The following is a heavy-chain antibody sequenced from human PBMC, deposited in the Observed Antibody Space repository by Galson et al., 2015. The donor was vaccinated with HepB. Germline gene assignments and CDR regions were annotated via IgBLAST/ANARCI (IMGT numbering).Heavy chain of an antibody. CDR1: GGTFSSYA. CDR3: ARAREEYTSSSGLSL. CDR2: IIPMYDIG. Sequence: SVKVSCKASGGTFSSYAIFGVRQAPGQGLEWMGGIIPMYDIGNYAQKFQARGTITADKSTSTAYMELSSLRSDDTAMYYCARAREEYTSSSGLSLWGQGTLVTVSP. D-gene: IGHD6-6*01. V-gene: IGHV1-69*10. J-gene: IGHJ4*02.